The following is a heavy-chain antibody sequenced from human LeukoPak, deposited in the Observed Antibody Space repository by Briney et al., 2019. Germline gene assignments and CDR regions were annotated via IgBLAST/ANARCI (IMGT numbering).Heavy chain of an antibody. V-gene: IGHV1-2*04. Sequence: ASVKVSCKASGYTFTGYYMHWVRQAPGQGLEWMGWINPNSGGTNYAQKFQGWGTMTRVTSISTAYMELSRLRSDDTAVYYCARAGSSLVRGATDYWGQGTLVTVSS. CDR2: INPNSGGT. J-gene: IGHJ4*02. CDR3: ARAGSSLVRGATDY. CDR1: GYTFTGYY. D-gene: IGHD3-10*01.